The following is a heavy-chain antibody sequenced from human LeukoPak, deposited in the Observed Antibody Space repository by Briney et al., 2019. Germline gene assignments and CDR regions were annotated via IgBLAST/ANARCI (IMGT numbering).Heavy chain of an antibody. J-gene: IGHJ4*02. V-gene: IGHV3-23*01. D-gene: IGHD1-1*01. Sequence: PGGSLRLSCSASGFTFSSYSMNWVRHAPGKGLEGVSTIRSNGETTYNADSVKGRFTISRDNSKKTLYLQLNSLRVEDTAIYYCAKGQELDDGVFNSWGQGTLVTVSS. CDR3: AKGQELDDGVFNS. CDR1: GFTFSSYS. CDR2: IRSNGETT.